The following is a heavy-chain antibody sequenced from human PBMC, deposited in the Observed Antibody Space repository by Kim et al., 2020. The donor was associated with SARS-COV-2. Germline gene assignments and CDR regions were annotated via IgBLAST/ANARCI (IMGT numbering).Heavy chain of an antibody. D-gene: IGHD2-21*02. CDR3: AREASYCGGDCYPLGEWYFEL. J-gene: IGHJ2*01. V-gene: IGHV3-33*01. CDR2: IWYDGSNK. CDR1: GFTFSRYG. Sequence: GGSLRLSCAASGFTFSRYGMHWVRQAPGKGLEWVAVIWYDGSNKYYADSVKGRFTISRDNSKNTLYLQMNSLRAEDTAVYYCAREASYCGGDCYPLGEWYFELWGHGTLVSVSS.